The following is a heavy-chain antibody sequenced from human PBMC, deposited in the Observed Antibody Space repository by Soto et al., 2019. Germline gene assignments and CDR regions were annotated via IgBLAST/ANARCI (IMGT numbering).Heavy chain of an antibody. CDR3: ARDMIRGYSSSWSGDGMDV. CDR1: GGSISSGDYY. Sequence: SETLSLTCTVSGGSISSGDYYWSWLRQPPGKGLEWIGCIDYSGSTYYNTSLKSRVTISVDTSKNRFSLKLSSVTAADTAVYYCARDMIRGYSSSWSGDGMDVWGQGTTVTVSS. CDR2: IDYSGST. V-gene: IGHV4-30-4*01. D-gene: IGHD6-13*01. J-gene: IGHJ6*02.